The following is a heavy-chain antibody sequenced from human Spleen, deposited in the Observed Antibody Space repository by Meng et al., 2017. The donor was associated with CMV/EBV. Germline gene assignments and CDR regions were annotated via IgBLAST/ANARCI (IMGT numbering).Heavy chain of an antibody. V-gene: IGHV3-23*01. CDR1: GFTFSNYA. D-gene: IGHD5-12*01. CDR2: ISGNTGGT. Sequence: GGSLRLSCAASGFTFSNYAMSWVRQAPGRGLEWVSAISGNTGGTYYASSVRGRFTISRDNSKNTLYLQMDSLRAEDTAVYYCAKDLGYSRSPPPFDTWGQGTLVTVSS. J-gene: IGHJ5*02. CDR3: AKDLGYSRSPPPFDT.